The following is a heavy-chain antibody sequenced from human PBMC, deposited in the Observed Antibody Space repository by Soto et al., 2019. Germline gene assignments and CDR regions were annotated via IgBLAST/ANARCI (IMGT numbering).Heavy chain of an antibody. V-gene: IGHV3-21*01. CDR2: ISSSSSYI. CDR1: GFTFSSYS. J-gene: IGHJ4*02. CDR3: ARDGDYYDSSGYYFLDY. D-gene: IGHD3-22*01. Sequence: GESLKISCAASGFTFSSYSMNWVRQAPGKGLEWVSSISSSSSYIYYADSVKGRFTISRDNAKNSLYLQMNSLRAEDTAVYYCARDGDYYDSSGYYFLDYWGQGTLVTVSS.